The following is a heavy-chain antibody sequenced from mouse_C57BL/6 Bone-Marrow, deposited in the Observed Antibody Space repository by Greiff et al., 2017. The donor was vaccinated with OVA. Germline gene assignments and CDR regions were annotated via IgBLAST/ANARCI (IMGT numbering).Heavy chain of an antibody. Sequence: VQLQQSGPELVKPGASVKISCKASGYTFTDYYMNWVKQSHGKSLEWIGDINPNNGGTSYTQKFKGKATLTVDKSSSTAYMKLRSLTSEDSAVYYCARWPYYFDYWGQGTTLTVSS. CDR3: ARWPYYFDY. CDR2: INPNNGGT. CDR1: GYTFTDYY. V-gene: IGHV1-26*01. J-gene: IGHJ2*01.